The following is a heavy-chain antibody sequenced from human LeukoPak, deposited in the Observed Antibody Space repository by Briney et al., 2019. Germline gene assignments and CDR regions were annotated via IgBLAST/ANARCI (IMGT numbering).Heavy chain of an antibody. CDR1: GFTFSRYG. CDR2: IWHDGSYE. V-gene: IGHV3-33*06. J-gene: IGHJ4*02. Sequence: GGSLRLSCAASGFTFSRYGMHWVRQAPGKGLEWVADIWHDGSYEYYADSVKGRFTISRDSSKNTLYLQMNSLRAEDTAVYYCAKDGVGATSLDCWGQGTLVTVSS. D-gene: IGHD1-26*01. CDR3: AKDGVGATSLDC.